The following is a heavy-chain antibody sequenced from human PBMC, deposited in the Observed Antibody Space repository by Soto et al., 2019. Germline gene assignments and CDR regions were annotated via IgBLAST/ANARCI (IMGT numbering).Heavy chain of an antibody. Sequence: TLSLTCTVSGGSISSGGYYWSWIRQHPGKGLEWIGYIYYSGSTYYNPSLKSRVTISVDTSKNQFSLKLSSVTAADTAVYYCARGHDDSSGYYQAFDIWGQGTMVTVSS. D-gene: IGHD3-22*01. V-gene: IGHV4-31*03. CDR1: GGSISSGGYY. J-gene: IGHJ3*02. CDR3: ARGHDDSSGYYQAFDI. CDR2: IYYSGST.